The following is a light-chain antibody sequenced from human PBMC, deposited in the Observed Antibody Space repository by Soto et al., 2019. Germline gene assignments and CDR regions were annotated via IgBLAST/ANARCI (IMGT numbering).Light chain of an antibody. J-gene: IGKJ3*01. V-gene: IGKV3-11*01. CDR1: QSVSRY. CDR2: EAF. Sequence: EIVLTQSPATLSLSPGERATLSCRASQSVSRYLAWYPQKPGQAPRLLLYEAFNSTTGIPARFSGSGSGTDFALTLSILEPEDYAVYYCQYRRNWSSIFTFGPGTKVDIK. CDR3: QYRRNWSSIFT.